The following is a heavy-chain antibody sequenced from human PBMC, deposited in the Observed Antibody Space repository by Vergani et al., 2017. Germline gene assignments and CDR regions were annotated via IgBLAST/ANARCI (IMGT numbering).Heavy chain of an antibody. Sequence: QVQLQESGPGLVKPSETLSLTCTVSGGSISSYYWSWIRQPPGKGLEWIGYIYYSGSTNYNPTLKSRVTISVDTSKNQFSLKLSSVTAADTAVYYCAGDLGLYCTNGVCKQRGWFDPWGQGTLVTVSS. CDR1: GGSISSYY. CDR2: IYYSGST. CDR3: AGDLGLYCTNGVCKQRGWFDP. J-gene: IGHJ5*02. V-gene: IGHV4-59*01. D-gene: IGHD2-8*01.